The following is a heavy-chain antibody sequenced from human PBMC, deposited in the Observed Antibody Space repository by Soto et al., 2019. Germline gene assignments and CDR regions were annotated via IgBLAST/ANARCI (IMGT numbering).Heavy chain of an antibody. D-gene: IGHD5-18*01. CDR1: GGSITSGYY. Sequence: QVQLQESGPGLVKPSQTLSLTCTVSGGSITSGYYWSWIRQHPGKGLEWIGYIYYSGTTYYNPSLKSRVTISVDTSKNQFSLRLSSVTAADTAVYSCARAEYSYGSVASWFDPWGQGTLVTVSS. CDR3: ARAEYSYGSVASWFDP. J-gene: IGHJ5*02. V-gene: IGHV4-31*03. CDR2: IYYSGTT.